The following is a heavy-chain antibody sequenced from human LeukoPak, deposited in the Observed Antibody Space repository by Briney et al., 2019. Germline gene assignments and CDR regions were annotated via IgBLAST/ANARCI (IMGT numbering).Heavy chain of an antibody. J-gene: IGHJ5*02. V-gene: IGHV4-4*07. D-gene: IGHD3-22*01. Sequence: PSETLSLTCTVSGGSISRYYWSWVRQPAGKGREWMGRIYTSGSNNYNPSRKSGVTMSVDTSKNQFSLKLSSVTAADTAVYYCARNTEYYYDSSGYYGDNWFDLWGQGTLVTVSS. CDR1: GGSISRYY. CDR2: IYTSGSN. CDR3: ARNTEYYYDSSGYYGDNWFDL.